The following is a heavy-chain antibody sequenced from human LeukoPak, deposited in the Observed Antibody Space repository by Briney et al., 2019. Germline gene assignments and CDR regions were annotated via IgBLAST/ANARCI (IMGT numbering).Heavy chain of an antibody. CDR3: ARDASSSDAAWFDP. J-gene: IGHJ5*02. Sequence: GGSLRLSCAASGFTFSSYSMNWVRQAPGKGLEWVSSISSSSSYIYYADSVKGRFSISRDNAKNSLYLQMNSLRAEDTAVYYCARDASSSDAAWFDPWGQGTLVTVSS. V-gene: IGHV3-21*01. D-gene: IGHD2-15*01. CDR2: ISSSSSYI. CDR1: GFTFSSYS.